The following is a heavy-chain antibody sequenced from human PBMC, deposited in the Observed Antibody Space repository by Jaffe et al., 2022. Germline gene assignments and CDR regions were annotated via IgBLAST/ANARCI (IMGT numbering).Heavy chain of an antibody. CDR3: ARAKMGYSYGEYYYYYYMDV. D-gene: IGHD5-18*01. V-gene: IGHV3-48*01. J-gene: IGHJ6*03. CDR1: GFTFSSYS. Sequence: EVQLVESGGGLVQPGGSLRLSCAASGFTFSSYSMNWVRQAPGKGLEWVSYISSSSSTIYYADSVKGRFTISRDNAKNSLYLQMNSLRAEDTAVYYCARAKMGYSYGEYYYYYYMDVWGKGTTVTVSS. CDR2: ISSSSSTI.